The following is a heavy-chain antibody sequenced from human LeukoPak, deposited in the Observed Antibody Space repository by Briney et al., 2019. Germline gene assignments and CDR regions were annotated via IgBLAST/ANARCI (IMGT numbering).Heavy chain of an antibody. V-gene: IGHV1-46*01. J-gene: IGHJ3*02. CDR3: ASSKDIVVVVAASPGHDAFDI. Sequence: ASVKVSCKASGYTFTGYYMHWVRQAPGQGLEWMGIINPSGGSTSYAQKFQGRVTMTRDMSTSTVYMELSSLRSEDTAVYYCASSKDIVVVVAASPGHDAFDIWGQGTMVTVSS. CDR2: INPSGGST. CDR1: GYTFTGYY. D-gene: IGHD2-15*01.